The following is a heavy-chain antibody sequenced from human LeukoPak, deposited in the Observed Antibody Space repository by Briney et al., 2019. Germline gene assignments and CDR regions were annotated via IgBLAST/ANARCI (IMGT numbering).Heavy chain of an antibody. V-gene: IGHV1-69*05. Sequence: ASVKVSCKASGGTFSSYAISWVRQAPGQGLEWMGGIIPIFGTANYAQKFQGRVTITTDESTSTAYMELSSLRSEDTAVYYCARVRYDSSWGHYYFDYWGQGTLVTVSS. J-gene: IGHJ4*02. CDR2: IIPIFGTA. D-gene: IGHD3-22*01. CDR3: ARVRYDSSWGHYYFDY. CDR1: GGTFSSYA.